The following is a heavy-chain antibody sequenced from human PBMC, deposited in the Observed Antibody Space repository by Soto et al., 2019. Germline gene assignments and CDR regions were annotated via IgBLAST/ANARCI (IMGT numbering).Heavy chain of an antibody. CDR3: ARDAAVPGESDRFDY. J-gene: IGHJ4*02. D-gene: IGHD6-19*01. V-gene: IGHV4-4*02. Sequence: SETLSLTCAVSVDSVTSNVWWSWFRQPPGKGLEWIGEAYHNGLTDYNPSLKSRVTMSVDTSKNEFSLKLTSLTAADTAIYYCARDAAVPGESDRFDYWGQGTLVTVSS. CDR2: AYHNGLT. CDR1: VDSVTSNVW.